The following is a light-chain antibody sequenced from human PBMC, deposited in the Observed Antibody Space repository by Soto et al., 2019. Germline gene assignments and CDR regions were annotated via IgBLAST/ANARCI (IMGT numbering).Light chain of an antibody. CDR3: QQYDSYWT. Sequence: DIQMTPSPSTLSASVGDRVTITCRASQSISSWLAWYQQKPGKAPKLLIYKASSLESGVPSRFSGSGSGTEFTLTISGLQPDDFATYYCQQYDSYWTFGQGTKVDIK. J-gene: IGKJ1*01. V-gene: IGKV1-5*03. CDR2: KAS. CDR1: QSISSW.